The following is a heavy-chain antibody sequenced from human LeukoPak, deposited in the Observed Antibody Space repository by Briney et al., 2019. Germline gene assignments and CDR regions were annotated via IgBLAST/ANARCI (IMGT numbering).Heavy chain of an antibody. CDR2: ISSSSSTI. CDR3: ARDQTGDSSSWSDAFDI. J-gene: IGHJ3*02. CDR1: GFTFSSYS. D-gene: IGHD6-13*01. Sequence: GGSLRLSCAASGFTFSSYSMNWVRQAPGKGLEWVSYISSSSSTIYYADSVKGRFTISRDNAKNSLYLQMNSLRAEDTAVYYCARDQTGDSSSWSDAFDIWGQGTMVTVSS. V-gene: IGHV3-48*04.